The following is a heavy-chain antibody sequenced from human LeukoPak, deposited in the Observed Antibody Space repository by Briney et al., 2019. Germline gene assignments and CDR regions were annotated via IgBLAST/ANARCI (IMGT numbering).Heavy chain of an antibody. J-gene: IGHJ4*02. D-gene: IGHD3-3*01. CDR1: GFTFSSYA. V-gene: IGHV3-23*01. CDR2: ISGSGGGT. CDR3: ARVRTGFEDY. Sequence: GGSLRLSCAASGFTFSSYAMSWVRQAPEKGLEWVSTISGSGGGTYYADSVKGRFTISRDNSRNTLYLQMNSLRAEDTALYYCARVRTGFEDYWGQGTLVTVSS.